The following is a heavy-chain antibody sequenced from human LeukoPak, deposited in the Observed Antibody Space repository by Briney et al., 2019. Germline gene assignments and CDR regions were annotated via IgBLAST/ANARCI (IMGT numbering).Heavy chain of an antibody. J-gene: IGHJ4*02. V-gene: IGHV3-33*06. CDR3: AKVGTVTTTRGVFDY. CDR1: GFTFSSYS. Sequence: GGSLRLSCAASGFTFSSYSMNWVRQAPGKGLEWVAVIWYDGSKEYYADSVKGRFNISRDNSKNTLWLQMNSLRAEDTAVYYCAKVGTVTTTRGVFDYWGQGTLVTVSS. D-gene: IGHD4-17*01. CDR2: IWYDGSKE.